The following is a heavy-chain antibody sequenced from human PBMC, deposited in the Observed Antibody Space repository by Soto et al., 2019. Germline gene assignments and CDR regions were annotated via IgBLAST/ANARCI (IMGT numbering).Heavy chain of an antibody. CDR2: ISSGSSNI. J-gene: IGHJ4*02. D-gene: IGHD2-15*01. V-gene: IGHV3-21*01. CDR1: GFAFRSYN. CDR3: ASAMVVAGAFDF. Sequence: EVQLVESGGGLVKPGGSLTLSCAGSGFAFRSYNMNWVRQPPGKGLEWVASISSGSSNIYYADSVKGRFTISRDNAKDSLNLQMDSLRAEDSAVYYCASAMVVAGAFDFWGQGTLLTVSS.